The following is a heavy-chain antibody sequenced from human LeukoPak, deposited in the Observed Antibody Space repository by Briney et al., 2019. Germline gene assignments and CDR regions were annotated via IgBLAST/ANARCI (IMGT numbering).Heavy chain of an antibody. CDR2: ISAYNGNT. CDR1: GYTFTSYG. Sequence: ASVKVSYKASGYTFTSYGISWVRQAPGQGLEWMGWISAYNGNTNYAQKLQGRVTMTTDTSTSTAYMELRSLRSDDTAVYYCARDSRRGYSGYDRDYWGQGTLVTVSS. CDR3: ARDSRRGYSGYDRDY. V-gene: IGHV1-18*01. D-gene: IGHD5-12*01. J-gene: IGHJ4*02.